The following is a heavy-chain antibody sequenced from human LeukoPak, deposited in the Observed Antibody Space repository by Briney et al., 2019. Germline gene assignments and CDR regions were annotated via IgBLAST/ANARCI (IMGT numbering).Heavy chain of an antibody. D-gene: IGHD3-3*01. V-gene: IGHV1-18*01. CDR3: ARSGYYTGYYYYYMDV. CDR2: ISAYNGNT. Sequence: ASVKVSCKASGYTFTSYGISWVRQAPGQGLEWMGWISAYNGNTNYAQKLQGRVTMTTDTSTSTAYMELRSLRSDDTAVYYCARSGYYTGYYYYYMDVWGKGTTVTVSS. J-gene: IGHJ6*03. CDR1: GYTFTSYG.